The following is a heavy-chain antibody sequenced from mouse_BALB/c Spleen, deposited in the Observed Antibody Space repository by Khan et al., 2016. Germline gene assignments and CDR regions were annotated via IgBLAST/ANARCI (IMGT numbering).Heavy chain of an antibody. J-gene: IGHJ4*01. Sequence: EVELVESGGGLVQPGGSLKLSCAASGFTFSNYTMSWVRQTPEQRLEWVAYISDGGGNTYYLDAVKGRFTISSDNVRNTPYMQMSSLKSEVTAMYYWVRRKYYGYDAAFDYWGQGTSVPVSS. CDR2: ISDGGGNT. CDR3: VRRKYYGYDAAFDY. CDR1: GFTFSNYT. V-gene: IGHV5-12-2*01. D-gene: IGHD2-14*01.